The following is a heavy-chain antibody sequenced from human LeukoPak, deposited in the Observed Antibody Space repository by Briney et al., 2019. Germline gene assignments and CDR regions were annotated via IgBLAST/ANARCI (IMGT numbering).Heavy chain of an antibody. Sequence: ASVKVSCKASGYTFTDYFMHWVRQAPGQGLEWMGWINPKSGGTNYAQKFQGRVTMTRDTSISTTYMELSGLRYDDTAVYYCAKDSVADTSSWSYYYYYMDVWGKGTTVSISS. CDR3: AKDSVADTSSWSYYYYYMDV. D-gene: IGHD6-13*01. CDR1: GYTFTDYF. V-gene: IGHV1-2*02. J-gene: IGHJ6*03. CDR2: INPKSGGT.